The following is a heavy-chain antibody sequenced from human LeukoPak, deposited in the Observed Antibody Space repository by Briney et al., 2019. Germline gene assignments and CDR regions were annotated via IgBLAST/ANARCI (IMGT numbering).Heavy chain of an antibody. CDR2: IKSDGSST. V-gene: IGHV3-74*03. Sequence: GGSLRLSCAASGFSFSSYWIHWVRQAPGKGLVWVSCIKSDGSSTTYADSVKGRFTISRDNAKNTLHLQMNSLRAEDTAVYYCARDSSSWYYDYWGQGTLVTVSS. D-gene: IGHD6-13*01. J-gene: IGHJ4*02. CDR1: GFSFSSYW. CDR3: ARDSSSWYYDY.